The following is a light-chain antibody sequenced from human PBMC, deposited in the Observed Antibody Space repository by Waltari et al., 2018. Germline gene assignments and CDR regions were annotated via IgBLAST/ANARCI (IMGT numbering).Light chain of an antibody. J-gene: IGKJ1*01. CDR2: GAS. V-gene: IGKV1-12*01. Sequence: IQMTQSPSSVSASVGDRVSISCRASLGITRWLAWYQQQPGKAPRLLIYGASNLQSGAPSRFSGSGSGTDFTLTISGLQPEDFGTYYCQQTEVFPWTFGQGTKVEV. CDR1: LGITRW. CDR3: QQTEVFPWT.